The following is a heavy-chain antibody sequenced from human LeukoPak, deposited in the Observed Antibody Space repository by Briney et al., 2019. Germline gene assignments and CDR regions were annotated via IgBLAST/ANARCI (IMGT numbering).Heavy chain of an antibody. J-gene: IGHJ4*02. CDR1: GLTFRTTW. CDR2: MNGEGTTI. D-gene: IGHD1-7*01. V-gene: IGHV3-74*01. CDR3: ATARNFRFEY. Sequence: GGSLRLSCATSGLTFRTTWMHWVRQAPGKGLMWVSRMNGEGTTIDYADSVKGRFTVSRDYAKNTLFLQMNNLRTEDTALYFCATARNFRFEYWGQGSLVIVSA.